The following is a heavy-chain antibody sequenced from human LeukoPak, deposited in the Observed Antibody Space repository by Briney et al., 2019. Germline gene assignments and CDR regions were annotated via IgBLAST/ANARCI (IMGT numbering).Heavy chain of an antibody. CDR3: ARERADSSGYYIFDY. Sequence: AASVKVSCEASGGTFSSYAISWVRQAPGQGLEWMGRIIPIFGIANYAQKFQGRVTITADKSTSTAYMELSSLRSEDTAVYYCARERADSSGYYIFDYWGQGTLVTVSS. D-gene: IGHD3-22*01. CDR1: GGTFSSYA. CDR2: IIPIFGIA. V-gene: IGHV1-69*04. J-gene: IGHJ4*02.